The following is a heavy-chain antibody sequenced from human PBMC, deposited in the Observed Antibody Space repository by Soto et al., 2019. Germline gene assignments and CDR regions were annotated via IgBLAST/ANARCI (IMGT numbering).Heavy chain of an antibody. CDR2: IYYSGST. D-gene: IGHD1-1*01. CDR3: ARRYGYSFDY. J-gene: IGHJ4*02. Sequence: PSETLSLTYTVAGGSISSHYWSWIRQPPGKGLEWIGYIYYSGSTNYNPSLKSRVTISVDTSKNQFSLKLSSVTAADTAVYYCARRYGYSFDYWGQGTLVTVSS. V-gene: IGHV4-59*08. CDR1: GGSISSHY.